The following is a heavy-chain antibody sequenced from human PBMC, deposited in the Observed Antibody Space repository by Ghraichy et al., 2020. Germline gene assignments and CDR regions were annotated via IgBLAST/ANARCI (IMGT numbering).Heavy chain of an antibody. CDR1: GGSISSSDW. CDR2: IYYSGTT. Sequence: SETLSLTCAVSGGSISSSDWWSWVRQPPGKGLEWIGEIYYSGTTNYNPSLKSRVTISVDKSKNQFSLMLNSVTAAGTAVYYCAGGYQLLTLWGQGTLVTVSS. D-gene: IGHD2-2*01. V-gene: IGHV4-4*02. J-gene: IGHJ4*02. CDR3: AGGYQLLTL.